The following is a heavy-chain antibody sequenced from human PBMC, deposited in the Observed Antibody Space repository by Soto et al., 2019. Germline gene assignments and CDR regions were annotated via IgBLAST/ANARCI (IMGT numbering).Heavy chain of an antibody. V-gene: IGHV3-23*01. Sequence: EAQLLESGGGLVQPGESLRLSCAASGFTFSSYALTWVRQAPGKGLEWVSAISNNGGSTYYADSVKGRFTVSRDNSKNTLYLKRNSLRAEDTAVYYCAKGYIAGPKGWFDPWGQGTLVTVSS. CDR3: AKGYIAGPKGWFDP. J-gene: IGHJ5*02. CDR2: ISNNGGST. CDR1: GFTFSSYA. D-gene: IGHD6-13*01.